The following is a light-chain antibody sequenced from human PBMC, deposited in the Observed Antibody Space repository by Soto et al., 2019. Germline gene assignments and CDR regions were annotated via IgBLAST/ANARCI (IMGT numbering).Light chain of an antibody. CDR3: HHDFGSPGT. CDR1: QSVNSF. CDR2: GAS. Sequence: EIVLTQSPGTLSLSPGERDTLSCRASQSVNSFLAWFQQKPGQAPRLLIYGASNRATGIPYRFSGSGSETDFTLTITRLEPEDFALYYCHHDFGSPGTFGPATKVENK. V-gene: IGKV3-20*01. J-gene: IGKJ1*01.